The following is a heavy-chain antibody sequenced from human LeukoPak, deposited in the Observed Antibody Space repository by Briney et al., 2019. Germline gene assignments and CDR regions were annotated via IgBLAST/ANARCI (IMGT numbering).Heavy chain of an antibody. V-gene: IGHV5-51*01. Sequence: GESLKISCEASGYSFTGYWIGWVRQMPGKGLEWMGIIYPGDSDTRYSPSFQGQVTISADKSINTAYLQWSSLKASDTAMYYCARLANDAFDIWGQGTMVTVSS. CDR2: IYPGDSDT. CDR3: ARLANDAFDI. CDR1: GYSFTGYW. J-gene: IGHJ3*02.